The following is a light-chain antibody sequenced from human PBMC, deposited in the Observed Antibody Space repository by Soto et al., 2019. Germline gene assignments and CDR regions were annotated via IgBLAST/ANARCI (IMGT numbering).Light chain of an antibody. CDR3: QSYDSRLSGSGV. J-gene: IGLJ2*01. CDR1: SSNIGAGYD. Sequence: QSVLTQPPSVSGATGQRVTISCTGSSSNIGAGYDVHWYQQLPGTAPKLLIYGNSNRPSGVPDRFSGSKSGTSASLAITGLQAEDEADYYCQSYDSRLSGSGVFGGGTKLTVL. V-gene: IGLV1-40*01. CDR2: GNS.